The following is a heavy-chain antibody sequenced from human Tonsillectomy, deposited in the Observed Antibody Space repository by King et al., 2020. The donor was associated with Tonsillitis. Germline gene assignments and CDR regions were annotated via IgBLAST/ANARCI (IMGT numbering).Heavy chain of an antibody. J-gene: IGHJ5*02. CDR1: GDSVSSNSAA. CDR2: TYYRSKWYN. D-gene: IGHD3-10*01. V-gene: IGHV6-1*01. Sequence: VQLQQSGPGLVKPSQTLSLTCAISGDSVSSNSAAWNWIRQSPSRGLGWLGRTYYRSKWYNDYAVSVKSRIIINPDTSKNQFSLQLNSVTPEDTAVYYCARGVYDSGSYYNLEGWFDPWGQGTLVTVSS. CDR3: ARGVYDSGSYYNLEGWFDP.